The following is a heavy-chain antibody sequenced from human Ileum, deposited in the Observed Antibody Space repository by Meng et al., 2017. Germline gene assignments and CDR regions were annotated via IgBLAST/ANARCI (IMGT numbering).Heavy chain of an antibody. Sequence: VQPPQTGPGGVTPPRPPSLTCAISGDSLFNNSATWNWVRHSPSRGLEWMGRTYYRSKWYNDYALSVNSRITVNPDTSKNQISRQLNSVTPDDTAVYYCAREAHLAAFGHWGQGTLVTVSS. CDR1: GDSLFNNSAT. V-gene: IGHV6-1*01. D-gene: IGHD6-25*01. CDR3: AREAHLAAFGH. CDR2: TYYRSKWYN. J-gene: IGHJ4*02.